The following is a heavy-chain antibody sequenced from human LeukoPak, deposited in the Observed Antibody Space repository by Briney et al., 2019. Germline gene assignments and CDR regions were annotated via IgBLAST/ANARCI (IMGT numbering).Heavy chain of an antibody. D-gene: IGHD2-2*01. J-gene: IGHJ6*03. V-gene: IGHV4-38-2*02. CDR2: IYHSGST. CDR3: ARDLPRQLLFGNYYMDV. Sequence: SETLSLTCTVSGYSISSGYYWGWIRQPPGKGLEWIGSIYHSGSTYYNPSLKSRVTISVDTSKNQFSLKLSSVTAADTAVYYCARDLPRQLLFGNYYMDVWGKGTTVTVSS. CDR1: GYSISSGYY.